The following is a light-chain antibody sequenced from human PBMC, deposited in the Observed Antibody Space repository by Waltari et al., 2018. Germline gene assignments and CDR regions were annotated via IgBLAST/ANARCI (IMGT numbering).Light chain of an antibody. CDR2: GAS. V-gene: IGKV3-20*01. Sequence: EIVLTQSPGTLSLSLGERATVSCGASQSVSRALAWYQQNTGQAPSLLIYGASTRATGIPDRFSGSGSGTDFSLTISRLEPDDFAVYYCQHYLRLPVTFGQGTTVEI. CDR1: QSVSRA. CDR3: QHYLRLPVT. J-gene: IGKJ1*01.